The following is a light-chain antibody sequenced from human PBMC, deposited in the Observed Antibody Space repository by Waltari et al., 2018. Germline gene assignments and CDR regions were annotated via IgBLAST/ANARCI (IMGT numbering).Light chain of an antibody. CDR2: RGS. Sequence: DIQMTQSPSSLSASVGDAVTITCQASQDIGNNLNWYQQKPETAPKLLIYRGSTLQSGIASRFSGSGSGALFALTIISLQPEDFATYYCQQGYSDPYTFGQGTQVEI. CDR3: QQGYSDPYT. V-gene: IGKV1-39*01. CDR1: QDIGNN. J-gene: IGKJ1*01.